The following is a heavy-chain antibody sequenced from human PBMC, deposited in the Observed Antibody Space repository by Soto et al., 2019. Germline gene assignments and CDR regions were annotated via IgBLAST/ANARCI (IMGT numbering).Heavy chain of an antibody. CDR1: VGSISSGDYY. CDR3: ARDVLLWLGGANWFEP. J-gene: IGHJ5*02. V-gene: IGHV4-30-4*01. CDR2: IYYSGST. D-gene: IGHD3-10*01. Sequence: LSLTFTVSVGSISSGDYYWSWIRQPPGKGLELIVYIYYSGSTYYNPSLESRVTISVDTSKNQFSLKLSSVTAADAAVYCCARDVLLWLGGANWFEPWGQGTLVNVSS.